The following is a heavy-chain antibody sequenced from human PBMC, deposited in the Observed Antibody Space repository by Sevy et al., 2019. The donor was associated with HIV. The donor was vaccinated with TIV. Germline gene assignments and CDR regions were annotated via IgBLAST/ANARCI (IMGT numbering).Heavy chain of an antibody. CDR3: ARSPANNYDFWSGYYTTGESDYYGMDV. J-gene: IGHJ6*02. CDR1: GGSISSYY. Sequence: SETLSLTCTVSGGSISSYYWSWIRQPPGKGLEWFGYIYYSGSTNYNPSLKSRVTICLDTSKNQFSLKLSSVTAADTAVYYCARSPANNYDFWSGYYTTGESDYYGMDVWGQGTTVTVSS. D-gene: IGHD3-3*01. V-gene: IGHV4-59*01. CDR2: IYYSGST.